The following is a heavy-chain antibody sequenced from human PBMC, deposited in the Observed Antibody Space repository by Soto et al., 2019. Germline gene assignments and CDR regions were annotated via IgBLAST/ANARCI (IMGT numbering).Heavy chain of an antibody. CDR2: INHSGST. D-gene: IGHD4-17*01. J-gene: IGHJ6*03. V-gene: IGHV4-34*01. Sequence: QVQLQQWGAGLLKPSETLSLTCAVYGGSFSGYHWSWIRQPPGKGLEWIGEINHSGSTNYNPSLKGRVTVSIDTSKNQFSLKLSSVPAADTAVYYCARAVGDYVGDYYYFYMDVWDTGTTVTVSS. CDR3: ARAVGDYVGDYYYFYMDV. CDR1: GGSFSGYH.